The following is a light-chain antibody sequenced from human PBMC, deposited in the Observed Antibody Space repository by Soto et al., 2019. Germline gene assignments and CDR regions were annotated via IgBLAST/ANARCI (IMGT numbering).Light chain of an antibody. Sequence: ALTQSPGTLCLSPGARATLSCRASQNIANDYLTWYQQKPGQAPRVLIYDASTSATGIPDRFSGSGSGTDFTLTISRLEPEDFAMYYCQQYGSSPWTFGQGTKVDIK. CDR3: QQYGSSPWT. CDR2: DAS. V-gene: IGKV3-20*01. J-gene: IGKJ1*01. CDR1: QNIANDY.